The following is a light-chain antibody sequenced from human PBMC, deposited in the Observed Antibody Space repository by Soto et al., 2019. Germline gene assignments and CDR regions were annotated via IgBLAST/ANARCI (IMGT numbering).Light chain of an antibody. CDR1: QGISSY. J-gene: IGKJ1*01. Sequence: KLTQSPSFLSASVGDRVTITCRASQGISSYLAWYQQKPGKAPELLIYAASTLQSGVPSRFSGSGSGTDFTLTISSLQPEDFATYYCQQSYSTPQTFGQGTMV. CDR3: QQSYSTPQT. CDR2: AAS. V-gene: IGKV1-9*01.